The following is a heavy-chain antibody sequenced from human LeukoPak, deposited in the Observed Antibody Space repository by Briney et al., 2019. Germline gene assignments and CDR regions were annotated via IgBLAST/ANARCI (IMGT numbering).Heavy chain of an antibody. Sequence: GESLKISCKGSGYSFTSYWIVWVRQMPGKGLEWMGIIYPGDSDARYSPSFPGQVTISADKSISTAYLQWNSLKASDTAMYYCARIAALVRGVIRYFDYWGQGTLVTVSS. D-gene: IGHD3-10*01. CDR3: ARIAALVRGVIRYFDY. J-gene: IGHJ4*02. CDR2: IYPGDSDA. CDR1: GYSFTSYW. V-gene: IGHV5-51*01.